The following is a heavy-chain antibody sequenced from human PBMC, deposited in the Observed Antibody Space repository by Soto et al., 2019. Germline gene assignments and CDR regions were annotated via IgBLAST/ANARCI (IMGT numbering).Heavy chain of an antibody. CDR2: IYSGSA. J-gene: IGHJ6*03. D-gene: IGHD1-1*01. CDR3: ARVRWNHYYYYYMDV. Sequence: SETLSLTSAVSRGSFSGYSWTWIRQPPGKELEWIGYIYSGSANCYPSLKSRVTISVDTSKNQFSLKLSSVTAADTAVYYCARVRWNHYYYYYMDVWGKGTTVTVS. V-gene: IGHV4-59*01. CDR1: RGSFSGYS.